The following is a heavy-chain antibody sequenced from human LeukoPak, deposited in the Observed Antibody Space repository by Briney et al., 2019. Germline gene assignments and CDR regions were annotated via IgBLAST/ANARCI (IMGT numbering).Heavy chain of an antibody. CDR3: ARHMVRGALNWFDP. Sequence: SETLSLTCTVSGGSISSYYWSWIRRPPGKGLEWIGYIYYSGSTNYNPSLKSRVTISVDTSKNQFSLKLSSVTAADTAVYYCARHMVRGALNWFDPWGQGTLVTVSS. CDR1: GGSISSYY. V-gene: IGHV4-59*01. CDR2: IYYSGST. J-gene: IGHJ5*02. D-gene: IGHD3-10*01.